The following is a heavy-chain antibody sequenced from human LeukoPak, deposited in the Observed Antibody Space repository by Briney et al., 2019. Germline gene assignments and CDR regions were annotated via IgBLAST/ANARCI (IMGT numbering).Heavy chain of an antibody. D-gene: IGHD2-15*01. J-gene: IGHJ4*02. V-gene: IGHV3-53*01. CDR3: ARYCSGGSCYDYFDY. CDR2: IYSGGST. Sequence: PGGSLRLSCAASGFTVSSNYMSWVRQAPGKGLEWVSVIYSGGSTYYADSVKGRFTISRDNSKNTLYLQMNSLRAEDTAVYYCARYCSGGSCYDYFDYWGQGTLVTVFS. CDR1: GFTVSSNY.